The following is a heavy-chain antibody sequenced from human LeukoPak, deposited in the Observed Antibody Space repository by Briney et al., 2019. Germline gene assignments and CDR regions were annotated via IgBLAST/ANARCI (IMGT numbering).Heavy chain of an antibody. CDR3: ARGEMTTVVTGDY. V-gene: IGHV1-18*04. D-gene: IGHD4-23*01. Sequence: GASVKVSCKASGYTFTGYYMHWVRQAPGQGLEWMGWISAYNGNTNYAQKLQGRVTMTTDISTSTAYMELRSLRSDDTAVYSCARGEMTTVVTGDYWGQGTLVTVSS. CDR2: ISAYNGNT. J-gene: IGHJ4*02. CDR1: GYTFTGYY.